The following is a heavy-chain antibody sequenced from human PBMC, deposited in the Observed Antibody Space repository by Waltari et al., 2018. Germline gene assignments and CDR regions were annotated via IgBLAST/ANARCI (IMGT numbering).Heavy chain of an antibody. CDR1: GYSISSGYY. D-gene: IGHD2-15*01. Sequence: QVQLQESGPGLVKPSETLSLTCAVSGYSISSGYYWGWIRKPPGKGLEWIGSIYHSGSTYYNPSLKSRVTISVDTSKNQFSLKLSSVTAADTAVYYCARYSHVVVTPFDYWGQGTLVTVSS. CDR2: IYHSGST. J-gene: IGHJ4*02. V-gene: IGHV4-38-2*01. CDR3: ARYSHVVVTPFDY.